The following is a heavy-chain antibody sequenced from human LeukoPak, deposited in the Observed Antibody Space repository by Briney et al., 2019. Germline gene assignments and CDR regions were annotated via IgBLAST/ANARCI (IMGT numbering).Heavy chain of an antibody. J-gene: IGHJ4*02. CDR1: GGSISSYY. Sequence: SETLSLACTVSGGSISSYYWSWIRQPPGKGLEWIGYIYYSGSTNYNPSLKSRVTISVDTSKNQFSLKLSSVTAADTAVYYCARVSGRIDYWGQGTLVTVSS. V-gene: IGHV4-59*01. CDR3: ARVSGRIDY. CDR2: IYYSGST. D-gene: IGHD7-27*01.